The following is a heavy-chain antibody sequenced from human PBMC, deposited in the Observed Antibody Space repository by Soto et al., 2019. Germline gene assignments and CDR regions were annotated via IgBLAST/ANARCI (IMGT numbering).Heavy chain of an antibody. CDR1: GGSISSSSYY. CDR2: IYYSGST. V-gene: IGHV4-39*01. D-gene: IGHD3-10*01. Sequence: PSETLSLTCTVSGGSISSSSYYWGWIRQPPGKGLEWIGSIYYSGSTYYNPSLKSRVTISVDTSKNQFSLKLSSVTAADTAVYYCARHGITMVRGPYYGMDVWGQGTTVTV. J-gene: IGHJ6*02. CDR3: ARHGITMVRGPYYGMDV.